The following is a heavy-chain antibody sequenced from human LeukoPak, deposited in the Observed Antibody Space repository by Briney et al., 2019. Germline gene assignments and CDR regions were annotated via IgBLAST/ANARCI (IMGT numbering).Heavy chain of an antibody. J-gene: IGHJ4*02. V-gene: IGHV4-39*07. D-gene: IGHD6-13*01. Sequence: SETLSLTCTVSGGSISSSSYYWGWLRQPPGKGLEWIGSIYYSGSTYYNPSLKSRVTISVDTSKNQFSLKLSSVTAADTAVYYCARGPSSSWYKVDYWGQGTLVTVSS. CDR3: ARGPSSSWYKVDY. CDR2: IYYSGST. CDR1: GGSISSSSYY.